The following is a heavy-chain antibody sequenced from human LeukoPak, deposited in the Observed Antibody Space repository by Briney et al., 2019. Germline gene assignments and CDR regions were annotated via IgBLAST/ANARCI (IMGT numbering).Heavy chain of an antibody. D-gene: IGHD5-24*01. CDR1: GGAFSPYY. V-gene: IGHV4-34*01. Sequence: KPSETLPLTCAVYGGAFSPYYWSWIRQSPRQGLEWIAEIDHRGDTNYNPSVKSRVTISIDTSKNQFSLKVRSLSAADTAVYYCARGATISETGYFDFWGQGTLVTVSS. J-gene: IGHJ4*03. CDR3: ARGATISETGYFDF. CDR2: IDHRGDT.